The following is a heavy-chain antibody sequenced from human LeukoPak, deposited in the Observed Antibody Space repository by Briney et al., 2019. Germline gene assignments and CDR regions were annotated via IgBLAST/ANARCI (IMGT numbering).Heavy chain of an antibody. CDR2: IHTNGNT. Sequence: SETLSLTCTVSGGSISSYYWNWIRQTAGKGLEWIGRIHTNGNTIHNPSLKSRVTMSVDTSKNQFSLKLSSVTAADTAVYYCARGKVVAGTPGQNSWDYWGQGTLVTVSS. D-gene: IGHD6-19*01. V-gene: IGHV4-4*07. J-gene: IGHJ4*02. CDR3: ARGKVVAGTPGQNSWDY. CDR1: GGSISSYY.